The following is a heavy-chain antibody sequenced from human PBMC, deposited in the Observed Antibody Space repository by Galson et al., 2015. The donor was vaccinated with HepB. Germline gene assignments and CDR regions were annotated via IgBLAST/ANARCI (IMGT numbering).Heavy chain of an antibody. V-gene: IGHV4-4*02. CDR2: AYHSGGT. CDR1: GDSISNDRW. D-gene: IGHD3-10*01. Sequence: ETLSLTCAVAGDSISNDRWWSWVRQPPGEGLEWIGEAYHSGGTNYRPSLKSRVTISVDKSKNQFSLKLTSVTAADTAVYYCARAKEGRGYFDYWGQGTLVTVSS. CDR3: ARAKEGRGYFDY. J-gene: IGHJ4*02.